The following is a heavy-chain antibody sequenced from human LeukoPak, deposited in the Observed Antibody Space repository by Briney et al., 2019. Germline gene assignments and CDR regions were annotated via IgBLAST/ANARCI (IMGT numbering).Heavy chain of an antibody. CDR2: IVVGSGNT. D-gene: IGHD7-27*01. Sequence: ASVKVSCKASGFTFTNSAVQWVRQARGQRPEWIGWIVVGSGNTNYAQKFQERVTITRDTSTSTAYMELSSLRSEDTAVYYCARDSNWGSLNNWFDPWGQGTLVTVSS. J-gene: IGHJ5*02. CDR1: GFTFTNSA. V-gene: IGHV1-58*01. CDR3: ARDSNWGSLNNWFDP.